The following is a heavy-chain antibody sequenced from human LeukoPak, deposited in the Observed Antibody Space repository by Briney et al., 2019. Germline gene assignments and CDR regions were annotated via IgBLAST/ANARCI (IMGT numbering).Heavy chain of an antibody. J-gene: IGHJ4*02. Sequence: GGSLRLSCTASGFTFDEYGMSWVRQAPGKGLEWVSGISWNGGSTGYEDSVKGRFTISRDNAKNSLYLQMNSLRAEDTALYYCARGPFVLLWFGEMFDYWGQGTLVTVSS. CDR1: GFTFDEYG. CDR3: ARGPFVLLWFGEMFDY. D-gene: IGHD3-10*01. V-gene: IGHV3-20*04. CDR2: ISWNGGST.